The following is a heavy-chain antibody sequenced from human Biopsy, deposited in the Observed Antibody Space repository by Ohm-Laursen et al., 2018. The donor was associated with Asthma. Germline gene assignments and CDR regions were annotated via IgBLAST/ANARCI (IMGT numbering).Heavy chain of an antibody. CDR1: GGNFSNFA. CDR2: VMTVFGTT. Sequence: GASVKVSCKAPGGNFSNFAISWVRQAPGQGLEWLGGVMTVFGTTNYAQKFQGRVTITADESTSTAYMEVTSLRSEDTAIYYCARCQVGYSSGWSLLLKKIYYSGMDVWGQGTAVTVSS. CDR3: ARCQVGYSSGWSLLLKKIYYSGMDV. J-gene: IGHJ6*02. D-gene: IGHD6-19*01. V-gene: IGHV1-69*13.